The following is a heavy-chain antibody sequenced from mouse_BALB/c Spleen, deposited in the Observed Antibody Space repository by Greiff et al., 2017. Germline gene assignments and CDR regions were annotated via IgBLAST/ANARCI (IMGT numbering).Heavy chain of an antibody. V-gene: IGHV1-69*01. D-gene: IGHD4-1*01. CDR1: GYTFTDYW. CDR2: IDTSDSYT. CDR3: ARKGAWGYFDV. J-gene: IGHJ1*01. Sequence: VQLQQSGAELVMPGASVKMSCKASGYTFTDYWMHWVKQRPGQGLEWIGAIDTSDSYTSYNQKFKGKATLTVDESSSTAYMQLSSLTSEDSAVYYCARKGAWGYFDVWGAGTTVTVSS.